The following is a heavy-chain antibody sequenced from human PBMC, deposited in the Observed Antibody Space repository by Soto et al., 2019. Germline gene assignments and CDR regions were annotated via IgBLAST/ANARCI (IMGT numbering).Heavy chain of an antibody. CDR2: MYNTGST. J-gene: IGHJ6*02. CDR3: ARDLWGYCGTDCYPLDV. V-gene: IGHV4-59*01. Sequence: PSETLSLTCTVSGVSISGYYWSWIRQPPGKGLEWIGYMYNTGSTVYNPSSKSRVTISVDTSKNQFSLKLNSVTAADTAVYSCARDLWGYCGTDCYPLDVWGQGTTVTVSS. D-gene: IGHD2-21*02. CDR1: GVSISGYY.